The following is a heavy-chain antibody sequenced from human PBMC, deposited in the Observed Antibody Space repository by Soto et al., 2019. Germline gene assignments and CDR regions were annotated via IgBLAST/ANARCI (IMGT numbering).Heavy chain of an antibody. Sequence: EVQLLESGGGLVQPGGSLRLSCAASGFTFNNYAMSWVRQAPRKGLEWVSVISGSGQGTSYADSVKGRFTVSRDNSKNTVDLQMNSLRAEDTAVYYCAKVSCHGSGSYITPYYCDSWGQGTLITVSS. V-gene: IGHV3-23*01. CDR2: ISGSGQGT. J-gene: IGHJ4*02. CDR3: AKVSCHGSGSYITPYYCDS. CDR1: GFTFNNYA. D-gene: IGHD3-10*01.